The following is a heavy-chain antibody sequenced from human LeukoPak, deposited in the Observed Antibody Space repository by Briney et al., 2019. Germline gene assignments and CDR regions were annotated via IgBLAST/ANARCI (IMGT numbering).Heavy chain of an antibody. V-gene: IGHV3-43*02. J-gene: IGHJ4*02. CDR1: GFTFDDYA. CDR3: AKASPSYVWGSYRLRPFDY. D-gene: IGHD3-16*02. CDR2: ISGDGGST. Sequence: TGGSLRLSCAASGFTFDDYAMHWVRQAPGKGLEWVSLISGDGGSTYYADSVKGRFTISRDNNKNSLYLQMNSLRTEDTALYYCAKASPSYVWGSYRLRPFDYWGQGTLVTVSS.